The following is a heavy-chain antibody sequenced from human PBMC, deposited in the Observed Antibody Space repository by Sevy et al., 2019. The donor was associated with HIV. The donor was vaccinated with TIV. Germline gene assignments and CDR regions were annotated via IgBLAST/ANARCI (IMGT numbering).Heavy chain of an antibody. V-gene: IGHV3-30*02. Sequence: GGSLRLSCSASGFTFSNFGMHWARQVPGKGMEWVTFIRYDGRNKYYAASVKGRFTISRDDSKNTLYLQMDSLRAEDTAIYYCAKDLAGPGRRYFDYWGQGTQVTVSS. CDR3: AKDLAGPGRRYFDY. D-gene: IGHD6-13*01. CDR1: GFTFSNFG. J-gene: IGHJ4*02. CDR2: IRYDGRNK.